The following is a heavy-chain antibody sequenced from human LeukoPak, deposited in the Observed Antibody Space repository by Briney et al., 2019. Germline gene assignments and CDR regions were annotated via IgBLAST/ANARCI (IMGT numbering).Heavy chain of an antibody. V-gene: IGHV5-51*01. CDR3: ARRRNPRIAIPRRDDF. D-gene: IGHD6-13*01. Sequence: GESLKISCKASGYTFSSYWIGWVRQMPGKGLEWMGILYPGDSDTRYSPSFQGQVTISADKSISTAYLQWNSLKASDTAMYYCARRRNPRIAIPRRDDFWGQGTLVTVS. CDR2: LYPGDSDT. CDR1: GYTFSSYW. J-gene: IGHJ4*02.